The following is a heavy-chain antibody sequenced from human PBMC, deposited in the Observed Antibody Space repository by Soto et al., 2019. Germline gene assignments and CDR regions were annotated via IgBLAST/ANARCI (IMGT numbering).Heavy chain of an antibody. CDR1: GFAFDNG. J-gene: IGHJ4*02. CDR3: VSWVTAHFDN. D-gene: IGHD2-21*02. Sequence: GGSLRLSCAASGFAFDNGMTWVRQAPGKGLEWISTVDYSGNSQHYADSVKGRLTISRDKSGDTIALQMSNLRAEDTALYYCVSWVTAHFDNWGQGTLVTVSS. CDR2: VDYSGNSQ. V-gene: IGHV3-23*05.